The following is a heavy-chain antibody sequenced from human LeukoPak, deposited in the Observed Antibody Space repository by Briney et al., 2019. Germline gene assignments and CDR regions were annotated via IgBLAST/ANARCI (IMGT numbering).Heavy chain of an antibody. J-gene: IGHJ6*03. V-gene: IGHV4-39*07. CDR3: VRAQGRLNYMDV. CDR2: IYYSGSA. Sequence: NPSETLSLTCTVSGGSISSSSYYWGWIRQPPGKGLEWIGSIYYSGSAYYNPSLKSRVTISVDTSKNQFSLKLSSVAAADTAVHYCVRAQGRLNYMDVWGKGTTLTVSS. CDR1: GGSISSSSYY. D-gene: IGHD6-25*01.